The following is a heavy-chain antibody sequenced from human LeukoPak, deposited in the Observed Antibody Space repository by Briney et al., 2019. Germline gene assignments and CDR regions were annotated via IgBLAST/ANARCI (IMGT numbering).Heavy chain of an antibody. Sequence: PGGSLRLSCAASGFTFSNYWMGWVRQAPGKGLEWVANIKQDGSEKYYVNSVKGRFTISRDNAKNSLYLQMNSLRAEDTAIYYCARIGYSSSSFDYWGQGTLVTVSS. CDR2: IKQDGSEK. CDR3: ARIGYSSSSFDY. CDR1: GFTFSNYW. J-gene: IGHJ4*02. V-gene: IGHV3-7*01. D-gene: IGHD6-6*01.